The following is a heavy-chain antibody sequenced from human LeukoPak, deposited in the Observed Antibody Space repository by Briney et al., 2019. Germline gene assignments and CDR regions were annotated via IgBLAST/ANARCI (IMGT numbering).Heavy chain of an antibody. J-gene: IGHJ4*02. V-gene: IGHV3-23*01. Sequence: GGSLRLSCVASGFTFSSFAMTWVRQAPGKGLEWVSSISASGGSTYYADSVRGRFAISRDYFKNTLYLQMSSLRADDTAIYYCVRDLEAARPGYWGQGTLVIVSS. CDR3: VRDLEAARPGY. CDR1: GFTFSSFA. D-gene: IGHD6-6*01. CDR2: ISASGGST.